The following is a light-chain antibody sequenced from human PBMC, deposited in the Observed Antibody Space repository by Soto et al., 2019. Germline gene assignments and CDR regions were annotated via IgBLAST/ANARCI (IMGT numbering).Light chain of an antibody. V-gene: IGLV1-40*01. CDR1: SSNIGAGYD. CDR3: QSYDRSLSGSRV. CDR2: DNS. J-gene: IGLJ1*01. Sequence: QSVQPQPPSVSGARGQRDTISCTGSSSNIGAGYDVHWYQQLPGTAPKLLIYDNSNRPSGVPDRFSGSKSGTSASLAITGLQAEDEADYYCQSYDRSLSGSRVFGTGTKVTVL.